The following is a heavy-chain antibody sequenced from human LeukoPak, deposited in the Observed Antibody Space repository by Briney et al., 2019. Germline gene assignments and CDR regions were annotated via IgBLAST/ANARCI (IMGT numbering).Heavy chain of an antibody. D-gene: IGHD6-19*01. J-gene: IGHJ3*02. CDR3: AKVGLEQWLFYPFDI. CDR2: ISYDGSNK. V-gene: IGHV3-30*18. Sequence: PGGPLRPSCGASGFSFSTYGMHWVRRAPGKGLEWGAVISYDGSNKYYADSVKGRFTISRDNSKNTLYLQMISLRAEDTAVYYCAKVGLEQWLFYPFDIWGQGTMVTVSS. CDR1: GFSFSTYG.